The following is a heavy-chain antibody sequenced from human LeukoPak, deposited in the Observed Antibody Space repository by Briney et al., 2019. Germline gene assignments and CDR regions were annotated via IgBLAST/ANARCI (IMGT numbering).Heavy chain of an antibody. CDR2: INPSGGST. J-gene: IGHJ5*02. Sequence: ASVKVSCKASGYTFTSYYIHWVRQAPGQGLEWMGIINPSGGSTTYAQKFQGRVTMTRDMYTRTLYMELSSLRSEDTAFYYCARVGDYSPRAWFDPWGQGTLVTVSS. CDR1: GYTFTSYY. D-gene: IGHD4-11*01. V-gene: IGHV1-46*01. CDR3: ARVGDYSPRAWFDP.